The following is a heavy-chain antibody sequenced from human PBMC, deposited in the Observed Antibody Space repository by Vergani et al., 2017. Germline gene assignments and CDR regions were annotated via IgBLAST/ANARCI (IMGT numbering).Heavy chain of an antibody. CDR3: ARDTPSRYSSSQIDY. D-gene: IGHD6-13*01. CDR2: ISAYNGNT. J-gene: IGHJ4*02. V-gene: IGHV1-18*01. Sequence: QVQLVQSGAEVKKPGASVKVSCKASGYTFTSYDINWVRQATGQGLEWMGWISAYNGNTNYAQKLQGRVTMTTDTSTSTAYMELRSLRSDDTAVYYCARDTPSRYSSSQIDYWGQGTLVTVSS. CDR1: GYTFTSYD.